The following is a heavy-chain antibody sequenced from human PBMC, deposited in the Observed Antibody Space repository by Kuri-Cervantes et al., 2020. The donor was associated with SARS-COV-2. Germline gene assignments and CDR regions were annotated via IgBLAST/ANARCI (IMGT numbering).Heavy chain of an antibody. D-gene: IGHD2-2*02. CDR2: IIPILGIA. V-gene: IGHV1-69*04. CDR3: ARDSHCSSTSCYTDGMDV. Sequence: SVKVSCKASGGTFSSYAISWVRQAPGQGLEWMGRIIPILGIANYAQKFQGRVTITADKSTSTAYMELSSLRSEDTAVYYCARDSHCSSTSCYTDGMDVWGQGTTVTVSS. CDR1: GGTFSSYA. J-gene: IGHJ6*02.